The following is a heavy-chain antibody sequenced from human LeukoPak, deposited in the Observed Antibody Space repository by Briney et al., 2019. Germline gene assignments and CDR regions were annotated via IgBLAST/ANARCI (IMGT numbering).Heavy chain of an antibody. CDR3: ASAERRSESSGWYLDY. Sequence: GASVKVSCKASGYTFTSYAISWVRQAPGQGLEWMGGIIPIFGTANYAQKFQGRVTITADESTSTAYMELSSLRSEDTAVYYCASAERRSESSGWYLDYWGQGTLVTVSS. D-gene: IGHD6-19*01. CDR1: GYTFTSYA. V-gene: IGHV1-69*13. CDR2: IIPIFGTA. J-gene: IGHJ4*02.